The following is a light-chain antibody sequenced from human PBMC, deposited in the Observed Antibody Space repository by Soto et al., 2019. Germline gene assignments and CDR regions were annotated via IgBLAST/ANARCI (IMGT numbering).Light chain of an antibody. Sequence: DIQMTQSPSSLSASVGDRVTITCRASQTISSYLNWYQQKPGKAPQLLIYAASSLQSGVPLRFSGSGSGTDLTLTISSLQPEDFATYFCQQSYSTPYTFGQGTKLEIK. CDR1: QTISSY. J-gene: IGKJ2*01. V-gene: IGKV1-39*01. CDR2: AAS. CDR3: QQSYSTPYT.